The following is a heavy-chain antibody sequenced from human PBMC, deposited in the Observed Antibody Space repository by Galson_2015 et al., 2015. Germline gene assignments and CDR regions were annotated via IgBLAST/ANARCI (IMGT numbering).Heavy chain of an antibody. D-gene: IGHD6-19*01. CDR2: INSDGSST. J-gene: IGHJ4*02. CDR3: ASLGRQWLARDY. V-gene: IGHV3-74*01. Sequence: SLRLSCAASGFTFSSYWMHWVRQAPGKGLVWVSRINSDGSSTSYADSVEGRFTISRDNAKNTLYLQMNSLRAEDTAVYYCASLGRQWLARDYWGQGTLVTVSS. CDR1: GFTFSSYW.